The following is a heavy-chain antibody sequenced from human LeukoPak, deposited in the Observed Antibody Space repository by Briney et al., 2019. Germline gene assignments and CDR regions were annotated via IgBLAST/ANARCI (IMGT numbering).Heavy chain of an antibody. V-gene: IGHV5-51*01. Sequence: GESLKISCKGSGYSFTSYRIGWVRQMPGKGLEWMGIIYPGDSDTRYSPSFQGQVTISADKSISTAYLQWSSLKASDTAMYYCARGYYDSSGYYDHFDYWGQGTLVTVSS. D-gene: IGHD3-22*01. CDR3: ARGYYDSSGYYDHFDY. J-gene: IGHJ4*02. CDR2: IYPGDSDT. CDR1: GYSFTSYR.